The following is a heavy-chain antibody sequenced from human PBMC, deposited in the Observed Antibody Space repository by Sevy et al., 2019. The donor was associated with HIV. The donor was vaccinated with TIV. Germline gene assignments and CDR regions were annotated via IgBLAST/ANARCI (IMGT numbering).Heavy chain of an antibody. J-gene: IGHJ6*02. CDR3: AREGGPYDILTGYGMDV. CDR2: IYSGGST. D-gene: IGHD3-9*01. Sequence: GGSLRLSCAASGFTVSSNYMSWVRQAPGKGLEWVSVIYSGGSTYYADSVKGRFTISRDNSKNTRYLQMNSLRAEDTAVYYCAREGGPYDILTGYGMDVWGQGTTVTVSS. CDR1: GFTVSSNY. V-gene: IGHV3-53*01.